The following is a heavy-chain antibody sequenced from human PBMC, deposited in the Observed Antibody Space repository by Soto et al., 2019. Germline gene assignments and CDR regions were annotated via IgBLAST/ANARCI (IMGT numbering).Heavy chain of an antibody. Sequence: QVQLVESGGGVVQPGRSLRLSCAASGFTFSSYGMHWVRQAPGKGLEWVAVIWYDGSNKYYADSVKGRFTISGDNSKNTLYLQMNSLRAEDTAVYYCARARPGYCSGGSCDDYYYGMDVWGQGTTVTVSS. CDR2: IWYDGSNK. V-gene: IGHV3-33*01. CDR3: ARARPGYCSGGSCDDYYYGMDV. J-gene: IGHJ6*02. D-gene: IGHD2-15*01. CDR1: GFTFSSYG.